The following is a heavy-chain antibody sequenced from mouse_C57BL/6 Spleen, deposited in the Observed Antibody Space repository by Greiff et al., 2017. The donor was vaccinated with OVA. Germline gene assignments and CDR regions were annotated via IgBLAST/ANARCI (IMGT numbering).Heavy chain of an antibody. CDR1: GYTFTSYW. CDR2: IDPSDSYT. D-gene: IGHD5-1*01. CDR3: AREPTGEYAWFAY. Sequence: QVQLQQPGAELVRPGTSVKLSCKASGYTFTSYWMHWVKQRPGQGLEWIGVIDPSDSYTNYNQKFKGKATLTVDTSSSTAYMQLSSLTSEDSAVYYCAREPTGEYAWFAYWGQGTLVTVSA. V-gene: IGHV1-59*01. J-gene: IGHJ3*01.